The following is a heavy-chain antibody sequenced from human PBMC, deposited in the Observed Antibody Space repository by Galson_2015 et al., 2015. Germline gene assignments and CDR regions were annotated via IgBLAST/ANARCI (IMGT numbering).Heavy chain of an antibody. J-gene: IGHJ1*01. CDR1: GFTLSNYA. CDR2: IGSSSGST. V-gene: IGHV3-48*02. CDR3: ARGQGGSYGYFQH. D-gene: IGHD1-26*01. Sequence: SLRLSCAASGFTLSNYAMNWVRQAPGKGLEWVSYIGSSSGSTYYADSVKGRFTISRDNAKNSLYLQMNSLRDEDTAVYYCARGQGGSYGYFQHWGQGTLVTVSS.